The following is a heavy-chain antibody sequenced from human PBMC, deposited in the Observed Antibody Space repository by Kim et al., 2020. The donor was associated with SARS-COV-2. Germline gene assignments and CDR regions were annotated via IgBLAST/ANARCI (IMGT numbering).Heavy chain of an antibody. CDR1: GDSVSSYF. CDR3: AKGDNY. J-gene: IGHJ4*02. Sequence: SETLSLTCTVSGDSVSSYFWTWVRQPPGKGLEWIGYIYYGENTNYHPSLKSRVTMSVDTSKNQLSLKLSSVTAADTAMYFCAKGDNYWGPGTLVTVSS. CDR2: IYYGENT. V-gene: IGHV4-59*02.